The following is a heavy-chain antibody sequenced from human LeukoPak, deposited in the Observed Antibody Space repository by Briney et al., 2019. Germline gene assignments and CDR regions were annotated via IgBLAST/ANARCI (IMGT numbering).Heavy chain of an antibody. V-gene: IGHV3-30*18. CDR2: ISYDGSNK. CDR1: GFTFSSYG. Sequence: GGSLRLSCAASGFTFSSYGMHWVRQAPGKGLEWVAVISYDGSNKYYADSVKGRFTISRDNSKNTLYLQMNSLRAEDTAVYYCAKDLSHYDSSGYSGGFDYWGQGTLVTVSS. CDR3: AKDLSHYDSSGYSGGFDY. D-gene: IGHD3-22*01. J-gene: IGHJ4*02.